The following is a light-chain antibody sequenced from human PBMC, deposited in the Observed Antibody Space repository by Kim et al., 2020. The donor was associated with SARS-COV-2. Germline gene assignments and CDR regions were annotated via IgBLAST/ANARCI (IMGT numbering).Light chain of an antibody. Sequence: SSELTQDSAVSVALGQTVRITCQGDSLRSYYATWYQQKPRQAPLLVIFGRNDRPSGIPDRFSGSTSGNTASLTISGAQAEDEADFYCQSRDSGGSVVFGGGTQLTVL. J-gene: IGLJ2*01. CDR1: SLRSYY. CDR3: QSRDSGGSVV. V-gene: IGLV3-19*01. CDR2: GRN.